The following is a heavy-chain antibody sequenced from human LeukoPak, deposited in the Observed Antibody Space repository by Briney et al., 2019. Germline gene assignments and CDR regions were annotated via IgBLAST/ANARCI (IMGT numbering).Heavy chain of an antibody. CDR2: IYYSGST. J-gene: IGHJ4*02. CDR3: AGQGGSYPFDY. CDR1: GGSISSSSYY. V-gene: IGHV4-39*01. D-gene: IGHD1-26*01. Sequence: SETLSLTCTVSGGSISSSSYYWGWIRQPPGKGLEWIGSIYYSGSTYYNPSLKSQVTMSVDTSKKQFSLRLSSVTAADTAVYYCAGQGGSYPFDYWGQGTLVTVSS.